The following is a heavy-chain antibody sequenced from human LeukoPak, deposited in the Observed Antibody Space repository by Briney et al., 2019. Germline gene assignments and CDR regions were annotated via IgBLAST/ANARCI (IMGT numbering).Heavy chain of an antibody. V-gene: IGHV3-23*01. D-gene: IGHD2-2*01. CDR2: ISGSRGST. CDR1: GFTLSSYS. J-gene: IGHJ4*02. Sequence: PGGSLRLSCAASGFTLSSYSMSWVRQAPGKGLEWVSGISGSRGSTDYADSVKGRFTISRDNSKNTLYLQMNSLRVEDTAVYYCAKDPGYQVVYCFDYWGQGTLVTVSS. CDR3: AKDPGYQVVYCFDY.